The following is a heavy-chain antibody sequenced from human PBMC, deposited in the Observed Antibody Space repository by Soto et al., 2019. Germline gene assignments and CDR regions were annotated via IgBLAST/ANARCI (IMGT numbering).Heavy chain of an antibody. CDR2: VNPSGGHT. V-gene: IGHV1-46*01. Sequence: QVQLMQSGAEVKKPGASVKVSCKASGDTFTDYYIHWVRQAPGQGLEWMGTVNPSGGHTTYAQHCLGRVTMTRDTSTSPPYMELTSLTSDDTAIYYCARGGHVVVVTAALDYWGQGTLVTVSS. CDR3: ARGGHVVVVTAALDY. CDR1: GDTFTDYY. D-gene: IGHD2-21*02. J-gene: IGHJ4*02.